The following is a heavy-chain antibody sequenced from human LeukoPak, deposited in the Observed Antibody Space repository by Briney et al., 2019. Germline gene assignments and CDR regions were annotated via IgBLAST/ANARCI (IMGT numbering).Heavy chain of an antibody. D-gene: IGHD6-13*01. CDR2: ITGYNGNT. CDR3: ARDRMWYSSSIDY. V-gene: IGHV1-18*01. Sequence: ASVKVSCKASGYTFTSYGISWVRQAPGQGLEWMGWITGYNGNTNYEQKLQGRVTMTTDTSTSTVYMELRSLRSDDTAVYYCARDRMWYSSSIDYWGQGTLVTVSS. CDR1: GYTFTSYG. J-gene: IGHJ4*02.